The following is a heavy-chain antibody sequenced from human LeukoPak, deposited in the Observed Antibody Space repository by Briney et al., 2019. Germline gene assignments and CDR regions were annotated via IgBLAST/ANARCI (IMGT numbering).Heavy chain of an antibody. CDR3: ARERIFSY. CDR1: GGSFSGYY. Sequence: SETLSLTCAVYGGSFSGYYWSWIRQPPGKGLEWIGEIDHSGSTNYNPSLKSRVTISVDTSKNQFSLKLSSVTAADTAVYYCARERIFSYWGQGTLVTVSS. CDR2: IDHSGST. J-gene: IGHJ4*02. D-gene: IGHD3-3*02. V-gene: IGHV4-34*01.